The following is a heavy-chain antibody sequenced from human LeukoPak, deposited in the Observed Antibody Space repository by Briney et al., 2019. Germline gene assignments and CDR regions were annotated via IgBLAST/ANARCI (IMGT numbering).Heavy chain of an antibody. Sequence: GGSLRLSCAASGFTVSSNYMSWVRQAPGKGLEWVSVIYSGGSTYYADSVKGRFTISRDNSKNTLYLQMNSLRAEDTAVYYCARTQYSSSWYSVHYYYYMDVWGKGTTVTVSS. CDR2: IYSGGST. J-gene: IGHJ6*03. D-gene: IGHD6-13*01. V-gene: IGHV3-53*01. CDR1: GFTVSSNY. CDR3: ARTQYSSSWYSVHYYYYMDV.